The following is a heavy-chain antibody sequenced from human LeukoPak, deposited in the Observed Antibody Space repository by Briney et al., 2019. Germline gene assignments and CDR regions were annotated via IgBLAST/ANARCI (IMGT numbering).Heavy chain of an antibody. Sequence: ASVKVSCKASGYTFTSYAMHWVRQAPGQRLEWMGWINAGNGNTKYSQKFQGRVTITGDTSASTAYMELSSLRSEDTAVYYCARVRSGSYYYYGMDVWGQGTTVTVSS. D-gene: IGHD1-26*01. CDR1: GYTFTSYA. J-gene: IGHJ6*02. CDR3: ARVRSGSYYYYGMDV. CDR2: INAGNGNT. V-gene: IGHV1-3*01.